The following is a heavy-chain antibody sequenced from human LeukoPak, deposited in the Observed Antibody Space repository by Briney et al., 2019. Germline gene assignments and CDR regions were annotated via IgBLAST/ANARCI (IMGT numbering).Heavy chain of an antibody. D-gene: IGHD2-15*01. CDR3: ARDGTIAVSTGVAFDI. Sequence: PGGSLRLSCAASGFTFSSYGMHWVRQAPGKGLEWVAVIWYDGSNKYYADSVKGRFTISRDNSKNTLYLQMNSLRAEDTAVYYCARDGTIAVSTGVAFDIWGQGTMVTVSS. CDR1: GFTFSSYG. J-gene: IGHJ3*02. V-gene: IGHV3-33*01. CDR2: IWYDGSNK.